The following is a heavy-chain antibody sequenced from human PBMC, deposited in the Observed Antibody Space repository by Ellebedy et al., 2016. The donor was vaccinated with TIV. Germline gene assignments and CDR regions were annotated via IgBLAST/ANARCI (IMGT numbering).Heavy chain of an antibody. V-gene: IGHV4-59*08. CDR3: ARQPLYDSSGYDN. D-gene: IGHD3-22*01. CDR2: IYYSGST. J-gene: IGHJ4*02. Sequence: MPSETLSLTCTVSGGSISSYYWSWIRQPPGKGLEWIGYIYYSGSTNYNPSLKSRVTISVDKSKNQFSLKLSSVTAADTAMYYCARQPLYDSSGYDNWGQGTLVTVSS. CDR1: GGSISSYY.